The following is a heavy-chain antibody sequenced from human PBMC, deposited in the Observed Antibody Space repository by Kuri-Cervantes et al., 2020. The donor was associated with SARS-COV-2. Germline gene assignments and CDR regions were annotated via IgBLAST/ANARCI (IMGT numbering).Heavy chain of an antibody. V-gene: IGHV3-9*01. D-gene: IGHD6-19*01. J-gene: IGHJ4*02. CDR2: ISWNSGSI. CDR1: GFTFDDYA. CDR3: AKGVDSGWYYFDY. Sequence: SLKISCAASGFTFDDYAMHWVRQAPGKGLEWDSGISWNSGSIGYADSVKGRFTISRDNAKNSLYLQMNSLRAEDTALYYCAKGVDSGWYYFDYWGQGTLVTVSS.